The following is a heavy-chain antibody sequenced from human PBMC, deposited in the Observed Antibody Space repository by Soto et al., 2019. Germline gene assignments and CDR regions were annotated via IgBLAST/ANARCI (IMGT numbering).Heavy chain of an antibody. J-gene: IGHJ4*02. CDR2: IWYDGSNK. Sequence: QVQLVESGGGVVQPGRSLRLSCAASGFTFSSYGMHWVRQAPGKGLEWVAVIWYDGSNKYYADSVKGRFTISRDNSKNTLYLQMNSLRAEDTAVYYCARAVHGDYNLDYWGQGTLVTVSS. V-gene: IGHV3-33*01. CDR3: ARAVHGDYNLDY. CDR1: GFTFSSYG. D-gene: IGHD4-17*01.